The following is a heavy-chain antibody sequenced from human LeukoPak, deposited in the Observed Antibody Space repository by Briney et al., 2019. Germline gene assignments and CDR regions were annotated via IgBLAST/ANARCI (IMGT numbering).Heavy chain of an antibody. CDR3: TRGMTTVTTAFDS. D-gene: IGHD4-17*01. CDR1: GFIFSSYE. CDR2: ISSSSSYI. V-gene: IGHV3-21*01. J-gene: IGHJ4*02. Sequence: GGSLRLSCAASGFIFSSYETNWVRQAPGKGLEWVSSISSSSSYIYYADSVKGRFTISRDSAKTSVYLQMNSLRAEDTAVYYCTRGMTTVTTAFDSWGQGTLVTVSS.